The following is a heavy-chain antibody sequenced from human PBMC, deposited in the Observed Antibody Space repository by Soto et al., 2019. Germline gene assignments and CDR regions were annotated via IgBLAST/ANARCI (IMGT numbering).Heavy chain of an antibody. Sequence: EVQLLESGGGLVQPGGSLRLSCAASGFTFSSYAMSWVRQAPGKGLEWVSAISGSGGSTYYADSVKGRFTISRDNSKNTLYLQMNSLRAEDTAVYYCAKDWGYIFGGYDRGRGDYYYGMDVWGQGTTVTVSS. CDR2: ISGSGGST. CDR1: GFTFSSYA. J-gene: IGHJ6*02. V-gene: IGHV3-23*01. CDR3: AKDWGYIFGGYDRGRGDYYYGMDV. D-gene: IGHD5-12*01.